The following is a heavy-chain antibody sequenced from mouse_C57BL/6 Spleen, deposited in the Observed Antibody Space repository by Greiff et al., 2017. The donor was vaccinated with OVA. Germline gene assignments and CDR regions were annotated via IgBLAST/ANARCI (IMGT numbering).Heavy chain of an antibody. J-gene: IGHJ4*01. V-gene: IGHV2-4*01. CDR1: GFSLTSYG. Sequence: QVQLQQSGPGLVQPSQSLSITCTVSGFSLTSYGVHWVRQPPGKGLEWLGVIWSGGSTDYNAAFISRLSISKDNSKSQVFFKMNSLQADDTAIYYCAKKEGGYYGYYAMDYWGQGTSVTVSS. CDR2: IWSGGST. D-gene: IGHD1-2*01. CDR3: AKKEGGYYGYYAMDY.